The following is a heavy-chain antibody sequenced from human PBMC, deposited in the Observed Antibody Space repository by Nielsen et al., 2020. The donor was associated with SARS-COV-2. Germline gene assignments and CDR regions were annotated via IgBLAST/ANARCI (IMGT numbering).Heavy chain of an antibody. CDR1: GGSFSGYY. CDR2: INHSGST. Sequence: SETLSLTCAVYGGSFSGYYWSWIRQPPGKGLEWIGEINHSGSTNYNPSLKSRVTISVDTSKNQFSLKLSSVTAADTAVYYCASLITMVRGVITDYFDYWGQGTLVTVSS. V-gene: IGHV4-34*01. CDR3: ASLITMVRGVITDYFDY. J-gene: IGHJ4*02. D-gene: IGHD3-10*01.